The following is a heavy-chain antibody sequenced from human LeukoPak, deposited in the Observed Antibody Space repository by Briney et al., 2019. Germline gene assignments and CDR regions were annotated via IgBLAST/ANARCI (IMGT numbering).Heavy chain of an antibody. V-gene: IGHV4-4*09. J-gene: IGHJ6*03. D-gene: IGHD6-19*01. CDR1: GGSISSYY. CDR3: ARVEYSSGWYYYYYYMDV. Sequence: SETLSLTCTVSGGSISSYYWGWIRQPPGQGLEWIGYIYTSWSTNYNPSLKSRVTISVDTSKNQFSLKLSSVTAGDTAVYYCARVEYSSGWYYYYYYMDVWGKGTTVTVSS. CDR2: IYTSWST.